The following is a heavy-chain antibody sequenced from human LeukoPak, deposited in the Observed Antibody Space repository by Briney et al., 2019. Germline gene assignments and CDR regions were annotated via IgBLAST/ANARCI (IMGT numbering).Heavy chain of an antibody. CDR2: FDPEDGET. J-gene: IGHJ4*02. V-gene: IGHV1-24*01. D-gene: IGHD3-10*01. Sequence: ASVKVSCKVSGYTLTELSMHWVRQAPGKGLEWMGGFDPEDGETIYAQKFQGRVTITADESTSTAYMELSSLRSEDTAVYYCARDGAPNYYYGSGSYYSFDYWGQGTLVTVSS. CDR3: ARDGAPNYYYGSGSYYSFDY. CDR1: GYTLTELS.